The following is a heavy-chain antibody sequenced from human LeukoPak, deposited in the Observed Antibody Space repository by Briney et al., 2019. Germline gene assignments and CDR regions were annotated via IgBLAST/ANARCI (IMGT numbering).Heavy chain of an antibody. J-gene: IGHJ3*02. CDR1: GYTFTSYY. CDR2: IRYDGSNK. V-gene: IGHV3-30*02. Sequence: SCKASGYTFTSYYMHWVRQAPGKGLEWVAFIRYDGSNKYYADSVKGRFTISRDNSKNTLYLQMNSLRAEDTAVYYCAKDKYSSGAFDIWGQGTMVTVSS. D-gene: IGHD6-6*01. CDR3: AKDKYSSGAFDI.